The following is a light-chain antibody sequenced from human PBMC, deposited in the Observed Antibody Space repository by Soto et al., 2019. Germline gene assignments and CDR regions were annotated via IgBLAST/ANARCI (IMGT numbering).Light chain of an antibody. CDR1: QSVGRDY. CDR3: QQYASSPLT. V-gene: IGKV3D-20*01. Sequence: IVLTQSPATLALSPGERATLSCGASQSVGRDYLAWYQQKPGLAPRLLIHGASIRATGIPDRFSGSGSGTDFTLIINRLEPEDFAVYFCQQYASSPLTFGGGTEVEIK. CDR2: GAS. J-gene: IGKJ4*01.